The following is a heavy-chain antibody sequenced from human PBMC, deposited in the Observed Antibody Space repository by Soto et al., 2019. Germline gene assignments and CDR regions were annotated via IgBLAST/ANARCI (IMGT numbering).Heavy chain of an antibody. D-gene: IGHD1-7*01. CDR1: GGSISSYY. J-gene: IGHJ4*02. Sequence: SETLSLTCTVSGGSISSYYWSWIRQPPGKGLEWIGYIYYSGSTNYNPSLKSRVTISVDTSKNQFSLKLSSVTAADTAVYYCARSTRITGTTFWGQGTLVTVSS. V-gene: IGHV4-59*01. CDR2: IYYSGST. CDR3: ARSTRITGTTF.